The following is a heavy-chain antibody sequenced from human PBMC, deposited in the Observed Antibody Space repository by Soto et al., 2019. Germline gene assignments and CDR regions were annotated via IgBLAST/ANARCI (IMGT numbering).Heavy chain of an antibody. J-gene: IGHJ4*02. CDR2: ISYDGSNK. Sequence: GGSLRLSCAASGFTFSSYGMHWVRQAPGKGLEWVAVISYDGSNKYYADSVKGRFTISRDNSKNTLYLQMNSLRAEDTAVYYCAKVWYYYDSSGYYSLDYWGQGTLVTVSS. V-gene: IGHV3-30*18. CDR1: GFTFSSYG. D-gene: IGHD3-22*01. CDR3: AKVWYYYDSSGYYSLDY.